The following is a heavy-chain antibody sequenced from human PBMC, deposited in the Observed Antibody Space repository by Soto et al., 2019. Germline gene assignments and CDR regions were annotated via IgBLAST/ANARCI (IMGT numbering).Heavy chain of an antibody. CDR2: ISSSRNSI. CDR1: GFTFSSYS. CDR3: AKVFYTHSDRRAFDI. Sequence: PGGSLRLSCAASGFTFSSYSMNWVRQAPGKGLEWVSHISSSRNSIYYADSVKDRFTISRDNAKNTLHLQMNSLRAEDTAVYYCAKVFYTHSDRRAFDILGQGTMFTVSS. V-gene: IGHV3-48*01. D-gene: IGHD3-22*01. J-gene: IGHJ3*02.